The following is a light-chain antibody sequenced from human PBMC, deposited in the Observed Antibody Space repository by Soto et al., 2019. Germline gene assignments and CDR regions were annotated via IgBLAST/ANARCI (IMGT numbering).Light chain of an antibody. CDR2: DNN. Sequence: QSVLTQPPSVSAAPGQKVTISCSGSSSNIGNNYVSWYQQLPGTAPKLLIYDNNKRPSGIPDRFSGSKSGTSATLGITGLQTGDEADYYCGTWDSSLSAGVFGTVTKV. CDR1: SSNIGNNY. V-gene: IGLV1-51*01. CDR3: GTWDSSLSAGV. J-gene: IGLJ1*01.